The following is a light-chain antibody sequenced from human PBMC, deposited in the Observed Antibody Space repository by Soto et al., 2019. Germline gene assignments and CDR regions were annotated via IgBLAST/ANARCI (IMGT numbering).Light chain of an antibody. CDR1: QSVSSIY. V-gene: IGKV3-20*01. CDR2: RAS. J-gene: IGKJ2*01. CDR3: QQYGGSPPYT. Sequence: EIVLTQSPGTLSLSPGERATLSCRASQSVSSIYLAWYQQKPGQAPRLLIYRASSRAAGIPDRFSGSGSGKDFPLTIGRLEPEDSDVYYCQQYGGSPPYTFGQGTKLEIK.